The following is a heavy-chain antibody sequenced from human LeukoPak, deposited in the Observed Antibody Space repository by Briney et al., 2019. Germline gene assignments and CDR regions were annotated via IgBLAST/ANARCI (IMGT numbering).Heavy chain of an antibody. CDR3: AKDPERYFDWLSDTRDYGMDV. V-gene: IGHV3-30*18. Sequence: PGGSLRLSCAASGFTFSSHGMHWVRQAPGKGLEWVAVISYDGSNKYYADSVKGRFTISRDNSKNTLYLQMNSLRAEDTAVYYCAKDPERYFDWLSDTRDYGMDVWGKGTTVTVSS. CDR2: ISYDGSNK. J-gene: IGHJ6*04. CDR1: GFTFSSHG. D-gene: IGHD3-9*01.